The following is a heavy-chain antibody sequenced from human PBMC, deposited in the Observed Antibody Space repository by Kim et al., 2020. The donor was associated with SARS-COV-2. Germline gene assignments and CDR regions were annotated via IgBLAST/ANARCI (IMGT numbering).Heavy chain of an antibody. CDR1: GYSFTSYW. J-gene: IGHJ4*02. V-gene: IGHV5-51*01. D-gene: IGHD6-13*01. Sequence: GESLKISCKGSGYSFTSYWIGWVRQMPGKGLEWMGIIYPGDSDTRYSPSFQGQVTISADKSISTAYLQWGSLKASDTAIYYCVTSYSSSWYVSDYWGQGTLGTVSS. CDR3: VTSYSSSWYVSDY. CDR2: IYPGDSDT.